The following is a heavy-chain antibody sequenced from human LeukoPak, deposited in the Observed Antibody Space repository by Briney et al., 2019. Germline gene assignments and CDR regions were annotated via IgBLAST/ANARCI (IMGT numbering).Heavy chain of an antibody. Sequence: GGSLRLSCAASGFTFSSYAMSWVRQAPGKGLEWVSVIYSGGNIYYIDSVKGRFTISRDTSKNTLYLQMNSLRAEDTAVYYCASRHCSGGGCYFAGADPFDYWGQGTLVTVSS. CDR3: ASRHCSGGGCYFAGADPFDY. J-gene: IGHJ4*02. CDR1: GFTFSSYA. V-gene: IGHV3-23*03. D-gene: IGHD2-15*01. CDR2: IYSGGNI.